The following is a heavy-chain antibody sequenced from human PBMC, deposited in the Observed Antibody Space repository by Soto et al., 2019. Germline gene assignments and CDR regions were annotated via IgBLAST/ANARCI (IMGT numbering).Heavy chain of an antibody. CDR1: CGALPPNTFY. D-gene: IGHD3-22*01. J-gene: IGHJ5*02. Sequence: SGTPFLTSPFSCGALPPNTFYLGRVPPFPGKGLEWIGTIFYSGGTFYTPSLKSRVTMSVDTSNNQFSLKLSSVTAADTAVYYCARQASGYYYGWFDPWGQGTLVTVSS. CDR2: IFYSGGT. CDR3: ARQASGYYYGWFDP. V-gene: IGHV4-39*01.